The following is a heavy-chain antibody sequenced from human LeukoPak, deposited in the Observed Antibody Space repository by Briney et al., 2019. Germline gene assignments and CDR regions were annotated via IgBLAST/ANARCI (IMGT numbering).Heavy chain of an antibody. Sequence: GGSLRLSCAASGFTFSTYWMSWVRQAPGRGLEWVANIHPEGNEKYHVESVKGRFTISRDNTKNLLFLQMNGLRVEDTAVYYCARGDAFSGDHWGQGTLVTVSS. CDR1: GFTFSTYW. CDR2: IHPEGNEK. J-gene: IGHJ4*02. V-gene: IGHV3-7*04. CDR3: ARGDAFSGDH.